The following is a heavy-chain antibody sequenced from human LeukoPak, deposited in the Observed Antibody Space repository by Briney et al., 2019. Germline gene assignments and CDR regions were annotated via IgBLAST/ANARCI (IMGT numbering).Heavy chain of an antibody. CDR1: GGSFSGYY. CDR2: INHSGST. CDR3: ARETYCSGGSCYSDSNWFDP. J-gene: IGHJ5*02. D-gene: IGHD2-15*01. V-gene: IGHV4-34*01. Sequence: SETLSLTCAVYGGSFSGYYWSWIRQPPGKGLEWIGEINHSGSTNYNPSLKSRVTISVDTSKNQFSLKLSFVTAADTAVYYCARETYCSGGSCYSDSNWFDPWGQGTLVTVSS.